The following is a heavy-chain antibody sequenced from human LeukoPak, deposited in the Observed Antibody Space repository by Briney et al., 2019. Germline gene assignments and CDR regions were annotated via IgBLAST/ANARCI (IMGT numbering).Heavy chain of an antibody. V-gene: IGHV4-4*02. CDR2: IYHSGST. Sequence: SETLSLTCAVSGGSISSSNWWSWVRQPPGKGLEWIGEIYHSGSTNYNPSLKSRVTISVDKSKNQLSLKLSSVTAADTAVYYCARMPNYYGSGSYRRGWFDPWGQGTLVTVSS. D-gene: IGHD3-10*01. CDR1: GGSISSSNW. CDR3: ARMPNYYGSGSYRRGWFDP. J-gene: IGHJ5*02.